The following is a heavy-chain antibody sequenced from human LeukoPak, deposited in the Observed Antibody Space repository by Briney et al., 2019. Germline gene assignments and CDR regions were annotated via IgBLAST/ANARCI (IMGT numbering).Heavy chain of an antibody. J-gene: IGHJ4*02. CDR3: SRLPDVSGQPFDY. V-gene: IGHV4-59*01. CDR1: DDSISRDF. CDR2: IRYSGRT. Sequence: SETLSLTCTASDDSISRDFWTWIRQPPWKGLEWIGYIRYSGRTEYNPSLKSRVTISIQTSKNQFSLKLASVTAADPAIYYCSRLPDVSGQPFDYWGQGILVTVP. D-gene: IGHD6-19*01.